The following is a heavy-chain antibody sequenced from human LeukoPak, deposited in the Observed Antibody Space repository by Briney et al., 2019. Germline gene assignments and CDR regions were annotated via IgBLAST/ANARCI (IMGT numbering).Heavy chain of an antibody. CDR3: ARHYYDSSGYYNFDY. Sequence: SETLSLTCTVSGGSISSYYWSWIRQPPGKGLEWIGYTYYSGSTNYNPSLKSRVTISVDTSKNQFSLKLSSVTAADTAVYYCARHYYDSSGYYNFDYWGQGTLVTVSS. V-gene: IGHV4-59*08. CDR1: GGSISSYY. J-gene: IGHJ4*02. CDR2: TYYSGST. D-gene: IGHD3-22*01.